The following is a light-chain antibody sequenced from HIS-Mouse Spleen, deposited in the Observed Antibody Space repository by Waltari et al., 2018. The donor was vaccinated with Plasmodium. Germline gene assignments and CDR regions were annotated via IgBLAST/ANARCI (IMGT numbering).Light chain of an antibody. Sequence: SYELTQPPSVSLSPGQAASITCSGDKLGYKYACWYQQQPGQSPVLVIYQDSKRPSGIPERFSGSNSGNTATLTISGTQAMDEADYYGQAWDSSTVVFGGGTKLTVL. CDR2: QDS. J-gene: IGLJ2*01. V-gene: IGLV3-1*01. CDR1: KLGYKY. CDR3: QAWDSSTVV.